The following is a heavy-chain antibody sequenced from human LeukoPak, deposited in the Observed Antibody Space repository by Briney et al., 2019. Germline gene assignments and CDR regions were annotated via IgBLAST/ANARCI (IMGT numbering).Heavy chain of an antibody. CDR2: IYHSGSA. Sequence: SETLSLTCTVSGDSFSSDYWSWIRQPPGKGLEWIGYIYHSGSANYNRSLKSRVTISVDTSKNQFSLKLSSVTAADTAVYYCARVSGSYYPGWFDPWGQGTLVTVSS. CDR1: GDSFSSDY. J-gene: IGHJ5*02. CDR3: ARVSGSYYPGWFDP. D-gene: IGHD1-26*01. V-gene: IGHV4-59*01.